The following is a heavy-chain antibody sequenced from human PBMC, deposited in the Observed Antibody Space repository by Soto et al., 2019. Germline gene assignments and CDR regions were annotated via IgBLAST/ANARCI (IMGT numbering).Heavy chain of an antibody. J-gene: IGHJ3*02. Sequence: SVKVSCKASGGTFSSYTISWVRQAPGQGLEWMGRIIPILGIANYAQEFQRRVTIAADTSTSTAYMELSSLRSEDTAVYYCARDPCSGGSCYLVDAFDIWGQGTKVTVTS. CDR2: IIPILGIA. V-gene: IGHV1-69*04. D-gene: IGHD2-15*01. CDR1: GGTFSSYT. CDR3: ARDPCSGGSCYLVDAFDI.